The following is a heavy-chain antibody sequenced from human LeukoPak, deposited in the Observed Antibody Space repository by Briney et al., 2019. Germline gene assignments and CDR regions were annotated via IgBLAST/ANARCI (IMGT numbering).Heavy chain of an antibody. Sequence: PGGSLRLSCAASGFTFSSYAMSWVRQAPGKGLEWVSAISGSGGSTYYADSVKGRFTISRDNSKNTLYLQMNSLRDEDTAVYYCAKDIYYDSSSYLWDYWGQGTLVTVSS. CDR3: AKDIYYDSSSYLWDY. D-gene: IGHD3-22*01. CDR1: GFTFSSYA. V-gene: IGHV3-23*01. CDR2: ISGSGGST. J-gene: IGHJ4*02.